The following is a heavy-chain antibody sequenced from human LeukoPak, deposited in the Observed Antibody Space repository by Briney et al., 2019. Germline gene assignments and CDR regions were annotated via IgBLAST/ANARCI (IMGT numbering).Heavy chain of an antibody. J-gene: IGHJ5*02. D-gene: IGHD1-1*01. V-gene: IGHV4-34*01. CDR3: ARGDRPVQA. CDR2: INHSGST. Sequence: SETLSLTCAVYGGSFSGYYWSWIRQPPGKGLEWIGEINHSGSTNYNPSLKSRVTISVDTSKNQFSLKLSSVTAADTAVYYCARGDRPVQAWGQGTLVTVSS. CDR1: GGSFSGYY.